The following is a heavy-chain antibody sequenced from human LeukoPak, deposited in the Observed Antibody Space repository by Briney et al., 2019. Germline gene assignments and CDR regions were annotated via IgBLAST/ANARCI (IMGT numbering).Heavy chain of an antibody. CDR2: ISWNSGSI. CDR3: AKVAGSSSFLDYFDY. D-gene: IGHD6-6*01. Sequence: PGRSLRLSCAAPGFTFDDYAMHWVRQAPGKGLEWVSGISWNSGSIGYADSVKGRFTISRDNAKNSLYLQMNSLRAEDTALYYCAKVAGSSSFLDYFDYWGQGTLVTVSS. J-gene: IGHJ4*02. CDR1: GFTFDDYA. V-gene: IGHV3-9*01.